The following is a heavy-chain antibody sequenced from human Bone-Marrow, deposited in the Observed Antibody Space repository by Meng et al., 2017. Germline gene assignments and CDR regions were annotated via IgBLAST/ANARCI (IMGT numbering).Heavy chain of an antibody. J-gene: IGHJ2*01. Sequence: SETLSLTCTVSGGSISSGGYYWSWIRQHPGKGLEWIGYIYYSGSTYYNPSLKSRVTISVDTSKNQFSLKLSSVTAADTAVYYCARVENGRADRFDLWGRGTLVTVSS. V-gene: IGHV4-31*03. CDR1: GGSISSGGYY. CDR2: IYYSGST. CDR3: ARVENGRADRFDL. D-gene: IGHD5-24*01.